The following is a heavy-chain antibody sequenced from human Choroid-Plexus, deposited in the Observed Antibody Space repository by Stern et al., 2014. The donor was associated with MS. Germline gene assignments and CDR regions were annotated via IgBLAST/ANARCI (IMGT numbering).Heavy chain of an antibody. V-gene: IGHV1-2*02. Sequence: QLVQSGAEVKKPGASVKVSCKTSGYIFTGYYIHWVRQAPGQGLEWRAWINPNTGGTKYAQKVQGRVTMSRDTSISTAYVELSSLTSDDTAVYYCARDQRGITIFGVVTDYYYLGMDVWGQGTTVTVSS. CDR1: GYIFTGYY. D-gene: IGHD3-3*01. CDR2: INPNTGGT. J-gene: IGHJ6*02. CDR3: ARDQRGITIFGVVTDYYYLGMDV.